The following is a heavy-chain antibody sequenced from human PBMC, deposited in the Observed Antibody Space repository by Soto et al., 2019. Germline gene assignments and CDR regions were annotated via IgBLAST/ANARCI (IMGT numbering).Heavy chain of an antibody. CDR2: ISWNSGSI. J-gene: IGHJ4*02. Sequence: PGGSLRLSCAASGFTFDDYAMHWVRQAPGKGLEWVSGISWNSGSIGYADSVKGRFTISRDNAKNSLYLQMNSLRAEDTALYYCAKDISYNWNAINFDYWGQGTLVTVSS. D-gene: IGHD1-1*01. CDR3: AKDISYNWNAINFDY. V-gene: IGHV3-9*01. CDR1: GFTFDDYA.